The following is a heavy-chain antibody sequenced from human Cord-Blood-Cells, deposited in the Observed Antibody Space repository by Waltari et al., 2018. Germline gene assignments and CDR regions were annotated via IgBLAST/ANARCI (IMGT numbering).Heavy chain of an antibody. Sequence: QVQLQESGPGLVKPSETLSLTCAVSGYSISSGYYWGWIRQPPGKGLEWIGSIYHSGSTYYNPSLKSRVTISVDTSKNQFSLKLSAVTAADTAVYYGARARSSGYYYFDYWGQGTLVTVSS. V-gene: IGHV4-38-2*01. J-gene: IGHJ4*02. D-gene: IGHD3-22*01. CDR3: ARARSSGYYYFDY. CDR2: IYHSGST. CDR1: GYSISSGYY.